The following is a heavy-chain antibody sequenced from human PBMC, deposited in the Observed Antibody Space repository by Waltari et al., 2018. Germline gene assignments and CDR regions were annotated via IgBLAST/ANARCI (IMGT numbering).Heavy chain of an antibody. Sequence: EVQLVESGGGLVQPGRSLRLSCAASGFTFDDYAMHWVRQAPGKGRGWGSGIGWNSGSIGYADSVKGRFTNSRDNRKNSLYLQMNSLRAEDTALYYCASRSGGRLPFDIWGQGTMVTVSS. V-gene: IGHV3-9*01. J-gene: IGHJ3*02. CDR2: IGWNSGSI. CDR1: GFTFDDYA. CDR3: ASRSGGRLPFDI. D-gene: IGHD2-15*01.